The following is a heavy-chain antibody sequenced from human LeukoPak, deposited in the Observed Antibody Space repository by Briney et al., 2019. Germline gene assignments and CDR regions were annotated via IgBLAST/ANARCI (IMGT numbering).Heavy chain of an antibody. D-gene: IGHD5-24*01. CDR1: GFTFSTYG. Sequence: GGSLRLSCAASGFTFSTYGMHWVRQAPGKGLEWVSSISSSSSYIYYADSLKGRFTISRDNAKNSLYLQMNSLRAEDTAVYYCSSWRWLQNEYYFDYWGQGTLVTVSS. J-gene: IGHJ4*02. V-gene: IGHV3-21*01. CDR2: ISSSSSYI. CDR3: SSWRWLQNEYYFDY.